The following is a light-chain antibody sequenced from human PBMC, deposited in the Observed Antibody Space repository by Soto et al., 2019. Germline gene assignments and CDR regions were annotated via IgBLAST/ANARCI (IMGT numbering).Light chain of an antibody. Sequence: DIQMTQSPSSLSASVGDRVTITCRASQGIRNYLAWYQQKPGKVPKLLIYGASTLQSGVTSRFSGSGSGTDFTLTISSLQPEAVATYYCQKYNSSTWTFGHGTKVEIK. CDR1: QGIRNY. CDR2: GAS. CDR3: QKYNSSTWT. J-gene: IGKJ1*01. V-gene: IGKV1-27*01.